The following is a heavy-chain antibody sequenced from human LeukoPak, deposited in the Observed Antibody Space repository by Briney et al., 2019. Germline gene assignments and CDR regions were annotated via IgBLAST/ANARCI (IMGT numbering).Heavy chain of an antibody. CDR2: LYSNGDT. V-gene: IGHV3-66*01. D-gene: IGHD4-17*01. CDR3: TYVDYPLTY. CDR1: GLTVTNNY. Sequence: PGGSLRLSCAASGLTVTNNYWHWVRQPPGKGPEWISLLYSNGDTKYADSAKGRFTFSRDNSKNTLYLQMNGLRAEDTAVYYCTYVDYPLTYWGQGTLVSVSS. J-gene: IGHJ4*02.